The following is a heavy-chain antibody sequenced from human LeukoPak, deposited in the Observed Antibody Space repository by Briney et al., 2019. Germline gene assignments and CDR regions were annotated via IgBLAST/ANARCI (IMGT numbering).Heavy chain of an antibody. Sequence: ASVKVSCKASGYTFTGYYMHWVRQAPGQGLEWMGWINPNSGGTNYAQKFQGRVTMTRDTSTSTVYMELSSLRSEDTAVYYCARDYYYGSGSYYAGYYYYYMDVWGKGTTVTISS. CDR1: GYTFTGYY. D-gene: IGHD3-10*01. CDR2: INPNSGGT. V-gene: IGHV1-2*02. CDR3: ARDYYYGSGSYYAGYYYYYMDV. J-gene: IGHJ6*03.